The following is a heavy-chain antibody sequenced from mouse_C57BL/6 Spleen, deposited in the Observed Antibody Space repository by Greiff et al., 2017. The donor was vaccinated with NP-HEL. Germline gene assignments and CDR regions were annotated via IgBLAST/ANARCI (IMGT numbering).Heavy chain of an antibody. CDR1: GFTFSNYW. J-gene: IGHJ3*01. CDR2: IRLKSDNYAT. V-gene: IGHV6-3*01. Sequence: EVKVVESGGGLVQPGGSMKLSCVASGFTFSNYWMNWVRQSPEKGLEWVAQIRLKSDNYATHYAESVKGRFTISRDDSKSSVYLQMNNLRAEDTGIYYCTAGRESAYWGQGTLVTVSA. CDR3: TAGRESAY. D-gene: IGHD3-3*01.